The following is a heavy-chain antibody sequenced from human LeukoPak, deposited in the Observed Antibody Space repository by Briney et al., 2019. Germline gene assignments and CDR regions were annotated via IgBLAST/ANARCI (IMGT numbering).Heavy chain of an antibody. D-gene: IGHD6-13*01. J-gene: IGHJ3*02. CDR2: INPNSGGT. Sequence: APVKVSSKASGYTFTGYYMHWVRQAPGQGLEWMGWINPNSGGTNYAQKFQGWVTMTRDTSISTAYMELSRLRSDDTAVYYCARVAAAGISAFDIWGQGTMVTVSS. CDR1: GYTFTGYY. V-gene: IGHV1-2*04. CDR3: ARVAAAGISAFDI.